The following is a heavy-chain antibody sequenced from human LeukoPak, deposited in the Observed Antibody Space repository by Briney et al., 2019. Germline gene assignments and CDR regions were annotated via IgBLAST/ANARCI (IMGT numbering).Heavy chain of an antibody. CDR3: ARALPLYCSSTSCYGSRFDS. J-gene: IGHJ5*01. CDR2: MNPNSGNT. Sequence: ASVKVSCKASGYTFTSYDVNWVRQATGQGLEWMGWMNPNSGNTGYAQNFQGRVTFTGNTSISTAYMELSSLRSEDTAVYYCARALPLYCSSTSCYGSRFDSWGQGTLVTVSS. D-gene: IGHD2-2*01. V-gene: IGHV1-8*03. CDR1: GYTFTSYD.